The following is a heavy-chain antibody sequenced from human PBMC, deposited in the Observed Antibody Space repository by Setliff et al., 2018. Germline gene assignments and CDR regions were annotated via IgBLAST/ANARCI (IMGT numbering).Heavy chain of an antibody. J-gene: IGHJ6*03. Sequence: GASVKVSCKASGYTFRSYGINWVRQAPGQGLEWMGWINTNTGNPIYAQGFTGRFVFSSDTSVSTAYLQISSLKSEDTAVYYCARGSRFGTIVYKGDYYMDVWGKGTTVTVSS. D-gene: IGHD3-10*01. V-gene: IGHV7-4-1*02. CDR3: ARGSRFGTIVYKGDYYMDV. CDR1: GYTFRSYG. CDR2: INTNTGNP.